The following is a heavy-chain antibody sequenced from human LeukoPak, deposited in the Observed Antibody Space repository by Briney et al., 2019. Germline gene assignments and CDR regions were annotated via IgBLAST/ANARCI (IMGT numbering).Heavy chain of an antibody. J-gene: IGHJ4*02. Sequence: SETLSLTCTVSGGSISSYYWSWIRQPAGKGLEWIGRIYTSGSTNYNPSLKSRVSMSVDTSKNQFSLKLSSVTAADTAVYYCARETIANYDILTGPFEFDYWGQGTLVTVSS. D-gene: IGHD3-9*01. CDR1: GGSISSYY. CDR2: IYTSGST. CDR3: ARETIANYDILTGPFEFDY. V-gene: IGHV4-4*07.